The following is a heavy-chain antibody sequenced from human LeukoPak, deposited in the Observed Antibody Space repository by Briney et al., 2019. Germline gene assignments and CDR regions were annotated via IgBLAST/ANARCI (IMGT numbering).Heavy chain of an antibody. CDR2: IKQDGSEK. Sequence: GGSLRLSCAASGFTFSSYWMSWVRRAPGEGLEWVANIKQDGSEKYYVDSVKGRFTISRDNAKNSLYLQMNSLRAEDTAVYYCARASGYSYGSDAFDIWGQGTMVTVSS. CDR3: ARASGYSYGSDAFDI. D-gene: IGHD5-18*01. CDR1: GFTFSSYW. V-gene: IGHV3-7*01. J-gene: IGHJ3*02.